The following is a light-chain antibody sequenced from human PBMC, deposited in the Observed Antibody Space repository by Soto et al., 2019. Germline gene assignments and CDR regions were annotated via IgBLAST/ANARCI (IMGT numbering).Light chain of an antibody. CDR3: QHYNNRPLT. CDR1: QSLSSN. J-gene: IGKJ4*01. V-gene: IGKV3-15*01. Sequence: EIVMTQSPATLSVFPGERATLSCRASQSLSSNLAWYQQKPGQAPRLLIYDASTRATGIPARFSGSGSGTEFILTISSLQSEDFAVYYCQHYNNRPLTFGGGTKVDIK. CDR2: DAS.